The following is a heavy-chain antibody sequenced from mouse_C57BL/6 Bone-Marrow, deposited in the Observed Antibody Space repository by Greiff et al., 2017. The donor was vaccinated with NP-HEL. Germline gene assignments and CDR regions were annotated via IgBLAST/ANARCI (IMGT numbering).Heavy chain of an antibody. J-gene: IGHJ3*01. CDR2: IDPSDSYP. CDR1: GYTFTSYW. Sequence: QVQLQQPGAELVMPGASVKLSCKASGYTFTSYWMHWVKQRPGQGLEWIGEIDPSDSYPNYNQKFKCKSTLTVNKSSSTTYMQHSSLTAKDSAVYYCASNYGAYWGQGTLVTVSA. D-gene: IGHD1-1*01. V-gene: IGHV1-69*01. CDR3: ASNYGAY.